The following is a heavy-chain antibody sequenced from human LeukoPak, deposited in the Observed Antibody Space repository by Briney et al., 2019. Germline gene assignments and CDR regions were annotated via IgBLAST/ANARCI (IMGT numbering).Heavy chain of an antibody. J-gene: IGHJ3*02. CDR2: IYYSGST. Sequence: LRLSCAASGFTFSSYAMSWVRQAPGKGLEWIGYIYYSGSTYYNPSPKSRVTISVDTSKNQFSLKLSSVTAADTAVYYCARSRGSYYPSTRPSGAFDIWGQGTMVTVSS. CDR1: GFTFSSYA. D-gene: IGHD1-26*01. V-gene: IGHV4-31*02. CDR3: ARSRGSYYPSTRPSGAFDI.